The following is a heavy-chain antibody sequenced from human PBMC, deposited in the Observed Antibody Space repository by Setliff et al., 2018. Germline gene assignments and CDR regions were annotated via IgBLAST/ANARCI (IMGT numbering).Heavy chain of an antibody. J-gene: IGHJ3*02. CDR3: AKGGDWDDAHYAFDI. CDR1: GFSFSYYY. CDR2: ISGDGITI. V-gene: IGHV3-11*04. D-gene: IGHD1-1*01. Sequence: GSLRLSCAASGFSFSYYYMSWVRQAPGKGLEWLSKISGDGITIYYADSVRGRFTISRDNAKDSLYLQINSLRVEDTAVYFCAKGGDWDDAHYAFDIWGQGTMFTVSS.